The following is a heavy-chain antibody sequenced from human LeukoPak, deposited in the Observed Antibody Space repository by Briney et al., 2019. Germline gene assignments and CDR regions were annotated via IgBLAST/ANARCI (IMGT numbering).Heavy chain of an antibody. J-gene: IGHJ4*02. CDR2: IIPIFGTA. CDR3: ARGRSGGVAARPYYFDY. CDR1: GGTFSSYA. Sequence: SVKVSCKASGGTFSSYAISWVRQAPGQGLEWMGGIIPIFGTANYAQKFQGRVTITTDESTSTAYMELSSLRSEDTAVYYCARGRSGGVAARPYYFDYWGQGTLVTVSS. D-gene: IGHD6-6*01. V-gene: IGHV1-69*05.